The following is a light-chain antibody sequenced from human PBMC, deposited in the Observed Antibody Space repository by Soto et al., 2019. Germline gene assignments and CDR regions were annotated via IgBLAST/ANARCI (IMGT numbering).Light chain of an antibody. J-gene: IGLJ2*01. CDR1: SSNIGTNY. CDR3: ATWDDSLSGVV. Sequence: QSALTQPPSASGTPGQRVTISCSGSSSNIGTNYVYWYQQLPGTAPKLLIYTNNQQPSGVPDRISGSKSGTSASLAFSGLRSEEEADYYCATWDDSLSGVVFGGGTKLTAL. CDR2: TNN. V-gene: IGLV1-47*01.